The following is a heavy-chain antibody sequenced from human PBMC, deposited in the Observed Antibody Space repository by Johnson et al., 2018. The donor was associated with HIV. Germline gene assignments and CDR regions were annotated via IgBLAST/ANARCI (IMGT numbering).Heavy chain of an antibody. J-gene: IGHJ3*02. CDR1: GFTVSSYY. Sequence: VQLVESGGGLVQPGGSLRLSCAASGFTVSSYYMNWVRQAPGKGLEWVSVIYSGGSKYYADSVKGRFTISGDSSKNTVFLQMNSLRVEDTAVYFCARDRRYYDSSGYYHDAFDIWGQGTMVTVSS. CDR2: IYSGGSK. D-gene: IGHD3-22*01. CDR3: ARDRRYYDSSGYYHDAFDI. V-gene: IGHV3-66*02.